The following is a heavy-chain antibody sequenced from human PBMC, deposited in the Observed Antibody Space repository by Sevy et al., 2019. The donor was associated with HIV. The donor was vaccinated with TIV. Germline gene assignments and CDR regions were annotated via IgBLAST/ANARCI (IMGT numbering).Heavy chain of an antibody. Sequence: GGSLRLSCAASGFTVSSYEMNWVRQAPGKGLEWVSYISSSGSTLYYADSVKGRFTISRDNAKNSLYLQMNSLRAEDTAVYYCAREQSFGAFGEGLLYYYGMDVWGQGTTVTVSS. CDR3: AREQSFGAFGEGLLYYYGMDV. D-gene: IGHD3-10*01. J-gene: IGHJ6*02. CDR2: ISSSGSTL. CDR1: GFTVSSYE. V-gene: IGHV3-48*03.